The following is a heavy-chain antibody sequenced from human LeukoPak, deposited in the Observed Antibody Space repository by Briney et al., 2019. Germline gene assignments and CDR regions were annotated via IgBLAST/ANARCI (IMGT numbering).Heavy chain of an antibody. CDR2: INPNSGGT. V-gene: IGHV1-2*02. D-gene: IGHD5-18*01. CDR1: GYIFTGYY. Sequence: ASVKVSCKASGYIFTGYYMHWVRQAPGQGLEWMGWINPNSGGTKYAQKFQGRVTMTRDTSISTAYMELSRLTSDDTAVYYCAKNVDTAMASYYNHYMDVWGKGTTVTVSS. J-gene: IGHJ6*03. CDR3: AKNVDTAMASYYNHYMDV.